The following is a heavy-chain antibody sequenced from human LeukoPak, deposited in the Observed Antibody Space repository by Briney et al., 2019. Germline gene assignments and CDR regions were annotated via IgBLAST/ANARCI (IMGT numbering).Heavy chain of an antibody. CDR3: ASWGAGGNS. CDR1: GFTLSTYW. V-gene: IGHV3-7*01. Sequence: GGSLRLSCEAFGFTLSTYWMNWVRQVPGKGLDWVANINPDGSGKRYVDSVKGRFTIARDNADNSLSLQMNSLRAEDTAVYYCASWGAGGNSWGQGTLVTVSS. CDR2: INPDGSGK. J-gene: IGHJ4*02. D-gene: IGHD3-16*01.